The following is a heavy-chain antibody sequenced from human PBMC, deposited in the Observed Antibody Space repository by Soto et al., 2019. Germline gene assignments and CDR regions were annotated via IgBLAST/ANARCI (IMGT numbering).Heavy chain of an antibody. V-gene: IGHV1-18*01. CDR3: ARNDYGDGLDYFDY. Sequence: GASVKVSCKASGYTFTSYGISWVRQAPGQGLEWMGWISAYNGNTNYAQKLQGRVTMTTDTSTSTAYMELRSLRSDDTAVYYCARNDYGDGLDYFDYWGQGTLVTVSS. CDR2: ISAYNGNT. D-gene: IGHD4-17*01. CDR1: GYTFTSYG. J-gene: IGHJ4*02.